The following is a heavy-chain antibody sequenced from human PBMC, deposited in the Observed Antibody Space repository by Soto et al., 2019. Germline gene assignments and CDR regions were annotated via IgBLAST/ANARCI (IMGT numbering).Heavy chain of an antibody. D-gene: IGHD6-19*01. J-gene: IGHJ4*02. CDR3: AKDRAVAGTLFDY. V-gene: IGHV3-9*01. CDR1: GFTFNIYA. Sequence: PGGSLRLSCAASGFTFNIYAMHWVRQAPGKGLEWVSGISWNSGSIGYADSVKGRFTISRDNAKNSLYLQMNSLRAEDTALYYCAKDRAVAGTLFDYWGQGTLVTVSS. CDR2: ISWNSGSI.